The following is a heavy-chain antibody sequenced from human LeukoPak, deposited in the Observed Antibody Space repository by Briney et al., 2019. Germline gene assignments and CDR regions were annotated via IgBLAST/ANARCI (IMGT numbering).Heavy chain of an antibody. CDR3: TRDLTGPLDY. V-gene: IGHV3-74*01. CDR1: GFTFSSYL. J-gene: IGHJ4*02. D-gene: IGHD7-27*01. CDR2: INRDGSSS. Sequence: GGSLRLSCAASGFTFSSYLMHWVRQTPGKGLVWVSRINRDGSSSTYADSVKGRFTISRDNAKNTLYLQMNSLRAEDTAVYYCTRDLTGPLDYWGQGTLVTVSS.